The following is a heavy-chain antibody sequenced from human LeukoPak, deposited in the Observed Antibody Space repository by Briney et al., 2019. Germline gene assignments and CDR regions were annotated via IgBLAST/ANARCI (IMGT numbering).Heavy chain of an antibody. V-gene: IGHV4-59*01. CDR2: IYYSGST. CDR1: GGSISSYH. CDR3: ARDLKDYYFDY. D-gene: IGHD3/OR15-3a*01. J-gene: IGHJ4*02. Sequence: PSETLSLTCTVSGGSISSYHWSWIRQPPGKGLEWIGYIYYSGSTKYNPSLKSRVTISVDTSKNQFSLKLSSMTAADTAVYYCARDLKDYYFDYWGQGTLVTVSS.